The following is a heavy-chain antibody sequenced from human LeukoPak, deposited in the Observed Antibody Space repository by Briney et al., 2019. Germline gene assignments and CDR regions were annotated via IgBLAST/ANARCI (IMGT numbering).Heavy chain of an antibody. Sequence: PSQTLSLTCTVSGGSINRGGFYWTWIRQHPGKGLEWIGDISNSGSTSYNPSLKSRVTISIDTSKNQFSLKLSSVTAADTAVYYCGRDALVGCFSYYYMDVWGKGTTVTVSS. CDR3: GRDALVGCFSYYYMDV. J-gene: IGHJ6*03. CDR1: GGSINRGGFY. CDR2: ISNSGST. D-gene: IGHD2-15*01. V-gene: IGHV4-61*08.